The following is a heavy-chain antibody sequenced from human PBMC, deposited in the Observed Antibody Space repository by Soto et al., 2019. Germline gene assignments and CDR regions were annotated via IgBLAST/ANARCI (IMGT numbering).Heavy chain of an antibody. J-gene: IGHJ4*02. V-gene: IGHV4-30-4*08. D-gene: IGHD2-15*01. Sequence: SEILSLTCSVAGGFISSSPYYWAWIRQPPGKGLEWIGHIYYGGSTYYSPSLKSRVTISVDTSKRQFSLKLSSVTAADTAEYYCARGNYCSGGPCCYFFDYWGQGTLVTVSS. CDR1: GGFISSSPYY. CDR3: ARGNYCSGGPCCYFFDY. CDR2: IYYGGST.